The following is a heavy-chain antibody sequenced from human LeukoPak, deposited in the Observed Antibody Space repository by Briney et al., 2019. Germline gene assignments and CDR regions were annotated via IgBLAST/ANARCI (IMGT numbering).Heavy chain of an antibody. V-gene: IGHV3-23*01. CDR3: AKVSPYYYDSSGYYYFDY. CDR2: ISGSGGST. D-gene: IGHD3-22*01. CDR1: GFTFSSYW. J-gene: IGHJ4*02. Sequence: GGSLRLSCAASGFTFSSYWMHWVRQAPGKGLEWVSAISGSGGSTYYADSVKGRFTISRDNSKNTLYLQMNSLRAEDTAVYYCAKVSPYYYDSSGYYYFDYWGQGTLVTVSS.